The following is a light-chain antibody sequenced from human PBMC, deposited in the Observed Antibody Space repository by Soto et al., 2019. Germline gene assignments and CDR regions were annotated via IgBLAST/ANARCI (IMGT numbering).Light chain of an antibody. J-gene: IGKJ1*01. CDR1: QSLSGL. CDR3: QQYSSYWT. V-gene: IGKV1-5*01. CDR2: DAS. Sequence: DIQMTQSPSTLSASVGDRVTITCRASQSLSGLLAWYQQKPGKAPKLLIYDASSLESGVPSRFSGSGSGTEFTLTISSLKPDDFATYFCQQYSSYWTFGQGTKVDIK.